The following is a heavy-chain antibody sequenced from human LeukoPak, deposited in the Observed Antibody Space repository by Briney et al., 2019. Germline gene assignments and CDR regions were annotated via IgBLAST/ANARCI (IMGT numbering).Heavy chain of an antibody. CDR2: IYYSGST. J-gene: IGHJ4*02. CDR3: ARAGAAAGIYYFDY. V-gene: IGHV4-39*01. CDR1: GASINTNNYY. Sequence: PSETLSLTCTVSGASINTNNYYWGWIRQPPGKGLEWIGSIYYSGSTYYNPSLKSRVTISVDTSKNQFSLKLSSVTAADTAVYYCARAGAAAGIYYFDYWGQGTLVTVSS. D-gene: IGHD6-13*01.